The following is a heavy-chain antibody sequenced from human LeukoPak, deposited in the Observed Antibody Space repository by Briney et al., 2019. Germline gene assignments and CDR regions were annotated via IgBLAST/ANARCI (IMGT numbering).Heavy chain of an antibody. CDR3: ARSVAGRRCFDY. V-gene: IGHV4-39*01. CDR1: GDSISRDTNY. D-gene: IGHD6-19*01. CDR2: THYIGNT. J-gene: IGHJ4*02. Sequence: SETLSLTCRVSGDSISRDTNYWGWIRQPPGKGLEWVGTTHYIGNTYYNPSLKGRVTISVDMSENQFSLKLSSVTAADTAVHFCARSVAGRRCFDYWGQGTLVTVSS.